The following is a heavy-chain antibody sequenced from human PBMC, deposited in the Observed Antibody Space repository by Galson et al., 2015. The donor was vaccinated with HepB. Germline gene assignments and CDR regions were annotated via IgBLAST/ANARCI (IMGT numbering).Heavy chain of an antibody. V-gene: IGHV3-33*01. CDR1: GFTFSSYG. J-gene: IGHJ6*02. CDR3: ARGGHQGRYYGMDV. D-gene: IGHD3-10*01. CDR2: IWYDGSNK. Sequence: SLRLSCAASGFTFSSYGMHWVRQAPGKGLEWVAVIWYDGSNKDYVDSVKGRFTISRDNSKNTLYLQMNSLRAEDTAVYYCARGGHQGRYYGMDVWGQGTTVTVSS.